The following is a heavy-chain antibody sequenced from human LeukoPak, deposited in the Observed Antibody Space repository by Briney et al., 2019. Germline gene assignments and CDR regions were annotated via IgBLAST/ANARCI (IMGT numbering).Heavy chain of an antibody. D-gene: IGHD4-17*01. CDR1: GYTFTGYY. Sequence: GASVTVSFKASGYTFTGYYMHWVRHAPGQGLEWMGIINPSGGSTSYSQKFQGRLTMTRDTSTSTVYVELSSLRSEDTAVYFCARDLYMTAVTTGYFDYWGQGTLVTVSS. CDR2: INPSGGST. CDR3: ARDLYMTAVTTGYFDY. J-gene: IGHJ4*02. V-gene: IGHV1-46*01.